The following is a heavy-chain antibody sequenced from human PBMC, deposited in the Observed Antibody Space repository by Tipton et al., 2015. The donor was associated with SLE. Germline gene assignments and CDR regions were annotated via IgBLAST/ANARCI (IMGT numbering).Heavy chain of an antibody. CDR1: GVSITNYHSY. CDR2: IYFPGRT. D-gene: IGHD6-13*01. CDR3: ARDFRAVAGRFFYYYMDV. V-gene: IGHV4-61*02. J-gene: IGHJ6*03. Sequence: TLSLTCSVSGVSITNYHSYWDWFRQTAGKGLEWIGRIYFPGRTYYNPSVTSRVTIALDTSKNEFSLEMTSVTTADTGVYYCARDFRAVAGRFFYYYMDVWGKETTVTV.